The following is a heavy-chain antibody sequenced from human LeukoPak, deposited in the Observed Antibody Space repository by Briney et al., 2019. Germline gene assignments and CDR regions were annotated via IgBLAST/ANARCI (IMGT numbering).Heavy chain of an antibody. J-gene: IGHJ6*02. Sequence: PGRSLRLSCAASGFTFSNFGIHWVRQTPGKGLEWVAVISYDGSNKYYAASVKGRFAISRDNSKNTMYLQMNSLRPGDTAVYYCAKEQGAVAGTIYYYGLDVWGRGTTVTVSS. CDR3: AKEQGAVAGTIYYYGLDV. V-gene: IGHV3-30*18. CDR2: ISYDGSNK. CDR1: GFTFSNFG. D-gene: IGHD6-19*01.